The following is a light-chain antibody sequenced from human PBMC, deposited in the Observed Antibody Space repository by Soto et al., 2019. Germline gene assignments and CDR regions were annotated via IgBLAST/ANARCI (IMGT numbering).Light chain of an antibody. CDR3: SSYTSNTTLV. J-gene: IGLJ3*02. Sequence: QSALTQPASVSGSPGQPITISCTGTSSDVGGYNYVSWYQQHPGKAPKLMIYEVSNRPSGVSNRFSGSKSGNTASLTIPGLQAEDEADYYCSSYTSNTTLVFGGGTKLTVL. CDR1: SSDVGGYNY. CDR2: EVS. V-gene: IGLV2-14*01.